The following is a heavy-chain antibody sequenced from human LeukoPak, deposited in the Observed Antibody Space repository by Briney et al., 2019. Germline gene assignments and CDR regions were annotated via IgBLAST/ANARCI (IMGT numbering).Heavy chain of an antibody. CDR1: GFSLSTSGVG. D-gene: IGHD6-6*01. J-gene: IGHJ5*02. Sequence: ESGPTLVKPTQTLTVNCTFSGFSLSTSGVGVGWIRQPAGKALEWLALIYWNDDKRYSPFLKSRVTITKDTSKNQVVLTMTNMDPVDTATYYCAVRGYSSSSGSNWFDPWGQGTLVTVSS. V-gene: IGHV2-5*01. CDR3: AVRGYSSSSGSNWFDP. CDR2: IYWNDDK.